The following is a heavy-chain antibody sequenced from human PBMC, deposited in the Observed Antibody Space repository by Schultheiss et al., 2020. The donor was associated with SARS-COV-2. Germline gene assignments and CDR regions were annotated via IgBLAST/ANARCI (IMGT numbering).Heavy chain of an antibody. CDR2: IYHSGST. D-gene: IGHD6-19*01. CDR3: ARGGWYYYYGMVV. V-gene: IGHV4-39*07. J-gene: IGHJ6*02. CDR1: GGSISSSSYY. Sequence: SETLSLTCTVSGGSISSSSYYWVWIRQPPGKGLEWIGEIYHSGSTNHNPSLKSRVTISVDTSKNQFSLKLSSVTAADTAVYYCARGGWYYYYGMVVWGQGTTVTVAS.